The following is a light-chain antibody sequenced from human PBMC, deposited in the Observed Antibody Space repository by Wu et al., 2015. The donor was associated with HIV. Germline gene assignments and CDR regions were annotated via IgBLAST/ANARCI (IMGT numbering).Light chain of an antibody. V-gene: IGKV3D-20*02. CDR2: GVS. Sequence: EIVLTQSPGTLSLSPGERATLSCTASQSVPNNYLAWYQHKPGQAPRLLIFGVSSRATGIPDRFRGSGSGTDFTLTISSLEPEDFAVYYCQQRSNWLTFGGGTKVEIK. CDR1: QSVPNNY. CDR3: QQRSNWLT. J-gene: IGKJ4*01.